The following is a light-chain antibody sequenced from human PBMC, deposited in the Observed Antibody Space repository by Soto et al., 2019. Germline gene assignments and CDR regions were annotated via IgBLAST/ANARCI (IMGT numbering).Light chain of an antibody. V-gene: IGLV2-14*01. CDR1: SSDVGGYNY. Sequence: QSALTQPASGSGSPGQSITISCTGTSSDVGGYNYLSWYQQNPGKAPKVMIYEVSNRPSGVSNRFSGSKSGNTASLTISGLQAEDEADYYCSSYTTSGTPVFGGGTKLTVL. J-gene: IGLJ3*02. CDR2: EVS. CDR3: SSYTTSGTPV.